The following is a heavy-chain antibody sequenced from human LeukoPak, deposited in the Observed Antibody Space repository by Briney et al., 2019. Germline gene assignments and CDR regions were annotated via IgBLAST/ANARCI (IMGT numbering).Heavy chain of an antibody. Sequence: ASVKVSCQASGYTFTDFGISWVRQAPGQGLEWMGWISAYNGDIKYAQKVQGRVTMTTDTFTRTAYMELSSLRSDDTAVYYCVRDLCSRPQSWYDYWGQGTLVTVSS. J-gene: IGHJ4*02. CDR3: VRDLCSRPQSWYDY. V-gene: IGHV1-18*01. D-gene: IGHD6-13*01. CDR1: GYTFTDFG. CDR2: ISAYNGDI.